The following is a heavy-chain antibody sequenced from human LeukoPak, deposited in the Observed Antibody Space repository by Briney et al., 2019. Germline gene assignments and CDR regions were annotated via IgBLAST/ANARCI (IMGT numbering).Heavy chain of an antibody. Sequence: SETLSLTCTVSGGSISSYYWSWIRQPAGKGLEWIGRIYTSGSTNYNPSLKSRVTMSVDTSKNQFSLKLSSVTAADTAVYYCARDQVVAAKGDYYYYMDVWGKGTTVTVSS. CDR1: GGSISSYY. CDR3: ARDQVVAAKGDYYYYMDV. CDR2: IYTSGST. V-gene: IGHV4-4*07. D-gene: IGHD2-15*01. J-gene: IGHJ6*03.